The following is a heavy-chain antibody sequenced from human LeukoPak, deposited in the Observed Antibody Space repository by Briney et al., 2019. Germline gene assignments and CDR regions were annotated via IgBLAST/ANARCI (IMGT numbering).Heavy chain of an antibody. Sequence: PEGPLRLPCRASISTLSSYAVHWVREAPAKGLEWVAVISYDGSNKYYADSVKGRFTISRDNSKNTLYLQMNSLRAEDTAVYYCARGDYYDSSGSYLFDYWGQGTLVTVSS. V-gene: IGHV3-30*01. D-gene: IGHD3-22*01. CDR3: ARGDYYDSSGSYLFDY. CDR1: ISTLSSYA. J-gene: IGHJ4*02. CDR2: ISYDGSNK.